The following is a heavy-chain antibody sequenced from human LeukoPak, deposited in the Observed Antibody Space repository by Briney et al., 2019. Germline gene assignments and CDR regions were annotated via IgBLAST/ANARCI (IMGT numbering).Heavy chain of an antibody. CDR2: INPSAGST. CDR1: GYTFTSYY. D-gene: IGHD2-15*01. J-gene: IGHJ5*02. V-gene: IGHV1-46*01. CDR3: ARVIAGYCSGGSCYSGSNWFDP. Sequence: ASVKVSCKASGYTFTSYYMHWVRQAPGQGLEWVGIINPSAGSTSYARKFQGRVTMTTDTSTSTAYMELRSLRSDDTAVYYCARVIAGYCSGGSCYSGSNWFDPWGQGTLVTVSS.